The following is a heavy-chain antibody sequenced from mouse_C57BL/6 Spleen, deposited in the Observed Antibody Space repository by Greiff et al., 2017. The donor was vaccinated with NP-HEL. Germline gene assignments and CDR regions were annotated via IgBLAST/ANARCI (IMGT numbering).Heavy chain of an antibody. J-gene: IGHJ3*01. D-gene: IGHD2-1*01. Sequence: VQLQQPGAELVKPGASVKLSCKASGYTFTSYWMQWVKQRPGQGLEWIGEIDPSESYTNYNQKFKGKATLTVDTSSSTAYMQLSSLTSEDSAVYYCANYPFAYWGQGTLVTVSA. CDR2: IDPSESYT. CDR1: GYTFTSYW. V-gene: IGHV1-50*01. CDR3: ANYPFAY.